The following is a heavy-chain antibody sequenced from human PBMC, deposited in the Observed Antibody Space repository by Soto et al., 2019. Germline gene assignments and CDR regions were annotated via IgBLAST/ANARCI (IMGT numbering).Heavy chain of an antibody. CDR1: GFSFSTYG. CDR3: AKWNGYGDH. J-gene: IGHJ4*02. D-gene: IGHD1-1*01. V-gene: IGHV3-23*01. CDR2: VSGGSGTT. Sequence: EVQLLESGGGWVQPGGSLRLTCAVSGFSFSTYGVTWVRQAPGKGLEWVSGVSGGSGTTHYADSVKGRFTITGDTSKNTVYLQMNSLRVEDTAVYYCAKWNGYGDHWGQGTMVTVSS.